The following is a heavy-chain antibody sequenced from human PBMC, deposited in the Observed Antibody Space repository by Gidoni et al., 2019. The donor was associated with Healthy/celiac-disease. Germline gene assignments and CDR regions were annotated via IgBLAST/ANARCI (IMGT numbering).Heavy chain of an antibody. CDR3: ARVQYSGNNYDY. V-gene: IGHV3-48*03. CDR1: GFTFSSYE. CDR2: ISSSGSTI. J-gene: IGHJ4*02. D-gene: IGHD1-26*01. Sequence: EVQLVESGGGLVQPGGSLRLSCAASGFTFSSYEMNWVRQAPGKGLEWVSYISSSGSTIYYADSVKGRFTISRDNAKNSLYLQMNSLRAEDTAVYYCARVQYSGNNYDYWGQGTLVTVSS.